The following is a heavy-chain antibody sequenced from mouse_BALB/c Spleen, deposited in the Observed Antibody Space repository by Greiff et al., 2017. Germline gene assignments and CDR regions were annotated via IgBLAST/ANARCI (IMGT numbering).Heavy chain of an antibody. CDR2: IWAGGST. CDR3: ARDRGKITGETWFAY. Sequence: VKVVESGPGLVAPSQSLSITCTVSGFSLTSYGVHWVRQPPGKGLEWLGVIWAGGSTNYNSALMSRLSISKDNSKSQVFLKMNSLQTDDTAMYYCARDRGKITGETWFAYWGQGTLVTVSA. CDR1: GFSLTSYG. V-gene: IGHV2-9*02. D-gene: IGHD2-4*01. J-gene: IGHJ3*01.